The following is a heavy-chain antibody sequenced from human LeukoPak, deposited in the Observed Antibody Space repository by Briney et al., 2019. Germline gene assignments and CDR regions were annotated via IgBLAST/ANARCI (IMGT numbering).Heavy chain of an antibody. CDR2: IYYSGST. J-gene: IGHJ4*02. Sequence: PSQTLSLTCTVSGGSISSGGYYWSWIRQHPGKGLEWIGYIYYSGSTYYNPSLKSRVTISVDTSKNQFSLKLSSVTAADTAVYYCAREAKLRSCSGGSCSLFDYWGQGTLVTVSS. CDR1: GGSISSGGYY. V-gene: IGHV4-31*03. CDR3: AREAKLRSCSGGSCSLFDY. D-gene: IGHD2-15*01.